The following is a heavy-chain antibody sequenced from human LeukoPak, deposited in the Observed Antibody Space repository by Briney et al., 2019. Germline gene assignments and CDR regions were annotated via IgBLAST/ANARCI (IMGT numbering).Heavy chain of an antibody. V-gene: IGHV1-2*02. CDR1: GYIFTGYY. D-gene: IGHD5-18*01. J-gene: IGHJ4*02. CDR2: INPNTGGT. Sequence: GASVKVSCKASGYIFTGYYMHWVRQAPGQGLEWMGWINPNTGGTNYAQNFQGRVTMTRDTSMTTAYMEVSSLRSDDTAVYYCATGERGYSFGWGQGTLVTVSS. CDR3: ATGERGYSFG.